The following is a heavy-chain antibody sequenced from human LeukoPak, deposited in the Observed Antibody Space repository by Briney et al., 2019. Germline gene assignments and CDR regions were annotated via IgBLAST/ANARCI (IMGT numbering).Heavy chain of an antibody. CDR3: ARHVGPYYYDSSGYFYPQA. CDR2: IYPGDSDT. Sequence: GESLKISCKGSGYSFTSYWIGWVRQMPGEGLEWMGIIYPGDSDTRYSPSFQGQVTISADKSISTAYLQWSSLKASDTAMYYCARHVGPYYYDSSGYFYPQAWGQGTLVTVSS. J-gene: IGHJ5*02. D-gene: IGHD3-22*01. CDR1: GYSFTSYW. V-gene: IGHV5-51*01.